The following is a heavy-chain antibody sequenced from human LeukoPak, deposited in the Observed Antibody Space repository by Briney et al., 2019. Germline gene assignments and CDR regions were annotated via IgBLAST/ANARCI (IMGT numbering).Heavy chain of an antibody. J-gene: IGHJ3*02. CDR1: GFTFSNYG. Sequence: GSLRLSCSASGFTFSNYGIHWVRQAPGKGLEWLAVISYDGSNKYYADSVKGRFTISRDNSKSTQYLQMNSLRAEDTAVYYCARGPPDGTTQDDAFDIWGQGTMVTVSS. CDR3: ARGPPDGTTQDDAFDI. CDR2: ISYDGSNK. D-gene: IGHD1-1*01. V-gene: IGHV3-30*03.